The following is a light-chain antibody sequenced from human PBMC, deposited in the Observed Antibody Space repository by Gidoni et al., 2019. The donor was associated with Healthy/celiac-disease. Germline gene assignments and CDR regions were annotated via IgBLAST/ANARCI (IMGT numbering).Light chain of an antibody. CDR1: ENIDNY. Sequence: DLPLTPSPSSLSAFVGDRVAITCRASENIDNYLNWYQQKPGKAPNLLIHTSSNLQRGVPSRFSGGGSGTEFTLTITGLQPEDFATYYCQQSSRTPITFGQGTRL. J-gene: IGKJ5*01. CDR2: TSS. V-gene: IGKV1-39*01. CDR3: QQSSRTPIT.